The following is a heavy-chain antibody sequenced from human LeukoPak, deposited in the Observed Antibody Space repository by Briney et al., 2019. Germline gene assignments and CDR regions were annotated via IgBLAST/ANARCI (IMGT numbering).Heavy chain of an antibody. CDR2: IHYSGTT. CDR3: ARMGGYSGYASH. CDR1: GGSISTYY. Sequence: SETLSLTCTVSGGSISTYYWSWIRQPPGKGLEWIGYIHYSGTTNYNPSLKNRVTISLDTSKNQFSLNLSSVTAADTTVYYCARMGGYSGYASHWGQGTLVNVSS. D-gene: IGHD5-12*01. J-gene: IGHJ4*02. V-gene: IGHV4-59*08.